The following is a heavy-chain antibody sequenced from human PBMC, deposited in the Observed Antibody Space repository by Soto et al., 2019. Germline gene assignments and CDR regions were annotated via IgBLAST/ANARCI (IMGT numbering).Heavy chain of an antibody. D-gene: IGHD3-16*01. V-gene: IGHV4-38-2*02. CDR3: ARVMGEFSLPTSLDFDF. CDR1: NFSIGNGYY. Sequence: NPSETLSLTCTVSNFSIGNGYYWGWIRQPPGKGLEWIATIYHTGHTYYNPSLKSRATISVDSSENRFSLRLRSVTAADTAFYYSARVMGEFSLPTSLDFDFWGQGTLVTVSS. J-gene: IGHJ4*02. CDR2: IYHTGHT.